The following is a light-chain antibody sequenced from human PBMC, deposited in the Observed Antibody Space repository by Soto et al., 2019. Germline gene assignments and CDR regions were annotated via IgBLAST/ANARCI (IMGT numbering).Light chain of an antibody. J-gene: IGKJ5*01. CDR1: QSISSY. CDR3: QQSYGTPIT. Sequence: DIQMTQSPSSLSASVGDRVVITCRASQSISSYLNWYQQKPGKAPKLLIYAASSLQSGVPSRFSGSGSGTDFTLTISSLQPEDFATYYCQQSYGTPITFGQGTRLEIK. V-gene: IGKV1-39*01. CDR2: AAS.